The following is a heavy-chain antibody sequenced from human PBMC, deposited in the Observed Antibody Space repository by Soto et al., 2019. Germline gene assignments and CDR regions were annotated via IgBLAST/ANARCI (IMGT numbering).Heavy chain of an antibody. D-gene: IGHD4-4*01. Sequence: SETLSLTCTVSGGSISSYYWSWIRQPPGKGLEWIGYIYYSGSTNYNPSLKSRVTISVDTSKNQFSLKLSSVTAADTAVYYCARDLYSNSLSAAGASETAPDYWGQGTLVTVSS. V-gene: IGHV4-59*01. CDR3: ARDLYSNSLSAAGASETAPDY. CDR2: IYYSGST. J-gene: IGHJ4*02. CDR1: GGSISSYY.